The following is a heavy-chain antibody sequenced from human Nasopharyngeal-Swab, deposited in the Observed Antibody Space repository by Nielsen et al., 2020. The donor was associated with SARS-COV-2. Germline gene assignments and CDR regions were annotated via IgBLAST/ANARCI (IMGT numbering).Heavy chain of an antibody. D-gene: IGHD3-16*02. J-gene: IGHJ4*02. CDR2: ISSSTSYI. CDR1: GFTFSTYN. CDR3: ARGWSNYVWGSYRDSESYYFDN. V-gene: IGHV3-21*01. Sequence: GESLKISCAASGFTFSTYNMNWVRQTPGKGLECVSSISSSTSYIYYADSVKGRFTISRDNAKNSLYLQMNSLRAEDKAVYYCARGWSNYVWGSYRDSESYYFDNWGQGTLVTVSS.